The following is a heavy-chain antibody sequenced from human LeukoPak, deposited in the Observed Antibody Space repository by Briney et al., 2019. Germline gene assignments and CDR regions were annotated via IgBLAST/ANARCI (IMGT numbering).Heavy chain of an antibody. CDR1: GFTFSTYA. D-gene: IGHD3-3*01. J-gene: IGHJ6*03. Sequence: GGSLRLSCAASGFTFSTYAFHWVRQAPGKGLEWVAFIRYDGSIKYYADSVKGRFTISRDNSKNTLYLQMNSLRAEDTAVYYCAKGSKEVLFTRDHCMDVWGKGTTVTISS. V-gene: IGHV3-30*02. CDR2: IRYDGSIK. CDR3: AKGSKEVLFTRDHCMDV.